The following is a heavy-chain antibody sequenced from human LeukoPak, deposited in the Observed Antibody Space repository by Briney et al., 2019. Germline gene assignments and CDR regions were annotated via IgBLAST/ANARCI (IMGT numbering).Heavy chain of an antibody. CDR2: INHSGST. D-gene: IGHD3-22*01. Sequence: PSETLSLTCAVYGGSFSGYYWSWIRQPPGKGLEWIGEINHSGSTNYNPSLKSRVTISVDTSKNQFSLKLSSVTAADTAVYYCARTYYYDSSGFQTFDPWGQGTLVTVSS. J-gene: IGHJ5*02. V-gene: IGHV4-34*01. CDR3: ARTYYYDSSGFQTFDP. CDR1: GGSFSGYY.